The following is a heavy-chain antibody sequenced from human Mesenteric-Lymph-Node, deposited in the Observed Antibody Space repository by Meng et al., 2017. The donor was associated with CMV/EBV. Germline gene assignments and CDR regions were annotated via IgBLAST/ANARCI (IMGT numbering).Heavy chain of an antibody. CDR3: ARELSHIATTFYYYYGMDV. D-gene: IGHD6-13*01. CDR2: INSDGSST. J-gene: IGHJ6*02. Sequence: GGSLRLSCAASGFTVNSNYMSWVRQAPGKGLVWVSRINSDGSSTSYADSVKGRFTISRDNAKNSLYLQMNSLRAEDTAVYYCARELSHIATTFYYYYGMDVWGQGTTVTVSS. CDR1: GFTVNSNY. V-gene: IGHV3-74*01.